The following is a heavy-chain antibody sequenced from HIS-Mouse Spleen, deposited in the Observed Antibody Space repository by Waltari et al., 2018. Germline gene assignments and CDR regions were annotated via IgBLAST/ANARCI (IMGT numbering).Heavy chain of an antibody. J-gene: IGHJ4*02. D-gene: IGHD6-19*01. CDR2: SDWGDDK. CDR1: GFSLSTSGMC. V-gene: IGHV2-70*15. CDR3: ARIAEGYSSGWYAFDY. Sequence: QVTLRESGPALVKPTQTLTLTCTSSGFSLSTSGMCVSWLRQPPGKALEWLTRSDWGDDKYYSTSLKTRLTISKDTSKNQVVLTMTNMDPVDTATYYCARIAEGYSSGWYAFDYWGQGTLVTVSS.